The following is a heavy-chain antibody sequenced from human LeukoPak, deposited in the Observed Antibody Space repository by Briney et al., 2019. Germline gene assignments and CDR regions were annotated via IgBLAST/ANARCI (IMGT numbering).Heavy chain of an antibody. D-gene: IGHD6-19*01. J-gene: IGHJ4*02. CDR1: GFTLSSYW. Sequence: GGSLRLSCAASGFTLSSYWMSWVRQAPGKGLEWVANIKQDGSEKNYVDFVKGRFTTSRDNTKNSLYLQMNSLRAEDTAVYYCARDGRSGWNDHDYWGQGTLVIVSS. CDR3: ARDGRSGWNDHDY. V-gene: IGHV3-7*03. CDR2: IKQDGSEK.